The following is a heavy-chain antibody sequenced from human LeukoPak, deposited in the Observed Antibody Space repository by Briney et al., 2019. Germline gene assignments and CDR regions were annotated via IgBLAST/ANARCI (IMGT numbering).Heavy chain of an antibody. Sequence: SETLSLTCTVSGYSISSGYYWGWIRPPPGKGLEWIGSIYHSGSTYYNPSLKSRVTISVDTSKNPLSLKLSSVTAADTAVYYCARGRGRDGYDSLSAFDIWGQGTMVTVSS. D-gene: IGHD5-24*01. CDR2: IYHSGST. CDR1: GYSISSGYY. CDR3: ARGRGRDGYDSLSAFDI. V-gene: IGHV4-38-2*02. J-gene: IGHJ3*02.